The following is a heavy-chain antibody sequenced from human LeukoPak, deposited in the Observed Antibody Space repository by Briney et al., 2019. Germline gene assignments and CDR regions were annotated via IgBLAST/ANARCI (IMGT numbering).Heavy chain of an antibody. Sequence: GGSLRLSCAASGVTFSSFAMTWVRQAPGKGLEWVSGISGSGGSTYYANSVKGRFTISKDNSKNTLYLQMDSLRAADTAIYYCAKHTGRRAFDFWGQGTMVTVSS. J-gene: IGHJ3*01. D-gene: IGHD7-27*01. CDR3: AKHTGRRAFDF. CDR1: GVTFSSFA. CDR2: ISGSGGST. V-gene: IGHV3-23*01.